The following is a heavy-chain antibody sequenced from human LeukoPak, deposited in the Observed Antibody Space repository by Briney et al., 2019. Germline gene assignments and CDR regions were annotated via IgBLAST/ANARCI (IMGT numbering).Heavy chain of an antibody. V-gene: IGHV3-23*01. D-gene: IGHD1-26*01. J-gene: IGHJ4*02. CDR3: TKRVKYGGTWDHFAD. CDR1: GFTFDNYR. Sequence: GGSLRLSCAASGFTFDNYRMNWVRQAPGKGLEWVSTVIADGGNTYYPDSVKGRFTISRENSKSTLILQMNSLRVEDTALYYCTKRVKYGGTWDHFADWGQGTLVTVSS. CDR2: VIADGGNT.